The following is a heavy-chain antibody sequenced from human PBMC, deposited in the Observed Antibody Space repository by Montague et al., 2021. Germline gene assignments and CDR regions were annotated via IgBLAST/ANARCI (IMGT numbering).Heavy chain of an antibody. CDR2: IYWNDDK. CDR1: GFSLNTRAVG. CDR3: ARHNSCWYSEFDX. Sequence: PALVKPTQTLTLTCNFSGFSLNTRAVGVGWIRQPPGKAPEWLALIYWNDDKRYSPSLKSRLTITKETSKNQVVLTMTNADPVDTATYYCARHNSCWYSEFDXWGQGTLVTVSS. V-gene: IGHV2-5*01. J-gene: IGHJ4*02. D-gene: IGHD6-19*01.